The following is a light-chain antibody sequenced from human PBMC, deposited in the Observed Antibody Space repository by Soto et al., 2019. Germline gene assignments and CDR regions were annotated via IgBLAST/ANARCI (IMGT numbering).Light chain of an antibody. CDR1: QSISRY. J-gene: IGKJ1*01. CDR3: QQSHSIPQT. Sequence: DIVMTQSPSSLSASVGDRITITCRASQSISRYLNWYAQKPGKPPKLLIYAASTLQGGVPSRFSASGSGTDFTLTISSLQPEDFATYYCQQSHSIPQTFGQGTKVDIK. V-gene: IGKV1-39*01. CDR2: AAS.